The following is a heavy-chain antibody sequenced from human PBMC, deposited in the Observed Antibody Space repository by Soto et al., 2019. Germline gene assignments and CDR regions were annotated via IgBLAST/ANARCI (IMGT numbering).Heavy chain of an antibody. CDR1: GFRFRTRA. CDR2: IRPGGDST. V-gene: IGHV3-23*01. CDR3: ARTPPGATMVRGPYYYFDL. J-gene: IGHJ2*01. D-gene: IGHD3-10*01. Sequence: GGSLRLSCAASGFRFRTRAMSWVRQAPGKGLEWVASIRPGGDSTYYADSVKGRFAVSRDNSKVTLYLQMNSLRAEDTAVYYCARTPPGATMVRGPYYYFDLWGRGTLVTVSS.